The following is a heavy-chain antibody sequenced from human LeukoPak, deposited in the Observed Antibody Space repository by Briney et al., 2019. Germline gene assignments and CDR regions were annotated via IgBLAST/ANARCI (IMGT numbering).Heavy chain of an antibody. CDR3: AGGRGSYMDY. CDR1: GGSISSSRYY. J-gene: IGHJ4*02. D-gene: IGHD1-26*01. V-gene: IGHV4-39*01. Sequence: SETLSLTCTVSGGSISSSRYYWGRLPQPPGKGLEWSGRIYYSGSTYYNPSVKSRVIISVDTSKTQFYLKLSSVTAADTAVYYCAGGRGSYMDYWGQGTLVTVSS. CDR2: IYYSGST.